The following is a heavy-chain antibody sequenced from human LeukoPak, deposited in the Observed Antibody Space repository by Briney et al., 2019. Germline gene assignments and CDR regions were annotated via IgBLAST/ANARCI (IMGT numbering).Heavy chain of an antibody. Sequence: ETLSLTCTVSGGSISSSSYYWGWIRQPPGKGLEWIGSIYYSGSTYYNPSLKSRVTISVDTSKNQFSLKLSSVTAADTAVYYCAREPKAMTPLDYWGQGTLVTVSS. CDR2: IYYSGST. CDR3: AREPKAMTPLDY. CDR1: GGSISSSSYY. D-gene: IGHD5-18*01. J-gene: IGHJ4*02. V-gene: IGHV4-39*07.